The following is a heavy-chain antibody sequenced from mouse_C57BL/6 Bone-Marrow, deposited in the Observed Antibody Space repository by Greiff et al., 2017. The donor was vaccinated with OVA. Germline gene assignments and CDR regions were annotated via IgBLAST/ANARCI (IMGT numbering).Heavy chain of an antibody. D-gene: IGHD1-1*01. CDR2: FYPGSGSI. Sequence: VQLQQSGAELVKPGASVKLSCKASGYTFTEYTIHWVKQRSGQGLEWIGWFYPGSGSIKYNEKFKDKATLTADKSSSTVYMELSRLTSEDSAVYFCARHEEGYYYGSRTWYFDVWGTGTTVTVSS. J-gene: IGHJ1*03. V-gene: IGHV1-62-2*01. CDR3: ARHEEGYYYGSRTWYFDV. CDR1: GYTFTEYT.